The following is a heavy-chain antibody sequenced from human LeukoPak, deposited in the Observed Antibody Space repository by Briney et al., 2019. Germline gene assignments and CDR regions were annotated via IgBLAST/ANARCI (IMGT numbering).Heavy chain of an antibody. V-gene: IGHV3-23*01. D-gene: IGHD6-19*01. CDR3: AKALAVADIFDY. CDR2: ISGSGGST. Sequence: QSGGSLRLSCAASGFTFSSYAMSWVRQAPGKGLEWVSAISGSGGSTYYADSVKGRFTISRDNSKNTLYLQMSSLRAEDTAVYYCAKALAVADIFDYWGQGTLVTVSS. J-gene: IGHJ4*02. CDR1: GFTFSSYA.